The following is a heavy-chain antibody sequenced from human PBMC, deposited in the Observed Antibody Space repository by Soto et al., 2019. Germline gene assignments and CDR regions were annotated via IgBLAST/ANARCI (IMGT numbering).Heavy chain of an antibody. V-gene: IGHV3-23*01. D-gene: IGHD3-22*01. Sequence: GGSLRLSCAASGFTFSSYAMSWVRQAPGKGLEWVSAISGSGGSTYYADSVKGRFTISRDNSKNTLYLQMNSLRAEDTAVYYCAKGDSYYYDSSGYPDYWGQGTLVTVSS. CDR2: ISGSGGST. CDR3: AKGDSYYYDSSGYPDY. CDR1: GFTFSSYA. J-gene: IGHJ4*02.